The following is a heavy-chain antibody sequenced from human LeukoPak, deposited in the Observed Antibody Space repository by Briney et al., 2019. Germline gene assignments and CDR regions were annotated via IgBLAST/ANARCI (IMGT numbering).Heavy chain of an antibody. D-gene: IGHD3-9*01. CDR3: ARELRYFDCTPFDY. V-gene: IGHV3-7*01. Sequence: GGSLRLSRAASGFTFSSYWMSWVRQAPGKGLEWVANIKQDGSEKYYVDSVKGRFTISRDNAKNSLYLQMNSLRAEDTAVYYCARELRYFDCTPFDYWGQGTLVTVSS. J-gene: IGHJ4*02. CDR1: GFTFSSYW. CDR2: IKQDGSEK.